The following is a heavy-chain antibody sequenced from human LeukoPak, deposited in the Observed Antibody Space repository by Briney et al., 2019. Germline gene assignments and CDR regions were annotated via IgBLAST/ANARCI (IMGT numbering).Heavy chain of an antibody. V-gene: IGHV4-39*01. CDR2: IYYSGST. CDR1: DGSISSSSYY. D-gene: IGHD3-22*01. Sequence: SETLSLTCTVSDGSISSSSYYWGGIRQPPGKGLEWIGSIYYSGSTYYNPSLKSRVTISVDTSKNQFSLKLSSVTAADTAVYYCARQGDSGYYPYFDYWGQGTLVTVSS. J-gene: IGHJ4*02. CDR3: ARQGDSGYYPYFDY.